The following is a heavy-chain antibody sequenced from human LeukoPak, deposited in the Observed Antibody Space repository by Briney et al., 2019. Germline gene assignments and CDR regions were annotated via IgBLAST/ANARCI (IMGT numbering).Heavy chain of an antibody. CDR1: GFTFSDYY. CDR2: ISSSGSTI. J-gene: IGHJ4*02. D-gene: IGHD4-17*01. CDR3: ARDIPYGDYLDY. V-gene: IGHV3-11*01. Sequence: GGSLRLSCAASGFTFSDYYMSWIRQAPGKGLEWGLYISSSGSTIYYADSVKGRLTISRDNAKNSLYLQMNSLRAEDTAVYYCARDIPYGDYLDYWGQGTLVTVSS.